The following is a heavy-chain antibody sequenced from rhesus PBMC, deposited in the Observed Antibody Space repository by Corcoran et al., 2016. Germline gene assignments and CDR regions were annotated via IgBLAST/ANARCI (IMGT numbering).Heavy chain of an antibody. CDR2: FPDNRYFN. Sequence: QVQLQESGPGLVKPSETLSLTCDVSGASITRSWWTWLRQSPGKGLAWIWEFPDNRYFNAYKPPPKRRGTISKDASKKQFFLKLASGARADTAVYYCARELAGGRSDSWGQGLLVTVSS. D-gene: IGHD5-24*01. V-gene: IGHV4-80*01. CDR1: GASITRSW. CDR3: ARELAGGRSDS. J-gene: IGHJ4*01.